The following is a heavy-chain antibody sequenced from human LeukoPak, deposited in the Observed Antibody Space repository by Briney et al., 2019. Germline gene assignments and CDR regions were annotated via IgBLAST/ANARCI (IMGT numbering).Heavy chain of an antibody. D-gene: IGHD6-13*01. J-gene: IGHJ4*02. CDR1: GFTFSSYG. CDR3: AREQYSSSSFDY. V-gene: IGHV3-33*01. Sequence: GRSLRLSCAASGFTFSSYGMHGVRQAPGKGLEWVAVIWYDGSNKYYADSVKGRFTISRDNSKNTLYLQMNSLRAEDTAVYYCAREQYSSSSFDYWGQGTLVTVSS. CDR2: IWYDGSNK.